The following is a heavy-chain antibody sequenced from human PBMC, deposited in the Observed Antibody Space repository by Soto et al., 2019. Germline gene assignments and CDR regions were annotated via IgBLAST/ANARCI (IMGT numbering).Heavy chain of an antibody. CDR2: IYSGGTT. V-gene: IGHV3-53*01. CDR3: ASNTGSYVRAFDI. J-gene: IGHJ3*02. D-gene: IGHD1-26*01. CDR1: GFTVSSNY. Sequence: GGSLRLSCAASGFTVSSNYMSWVRQAPGKGLEWVSLIYSGGTTYYADSVKGRFTISRDNSKNTLYPQMNSLRAEDTAVYYCASNTGSYVRAFDIWGQGTVVTVSS.